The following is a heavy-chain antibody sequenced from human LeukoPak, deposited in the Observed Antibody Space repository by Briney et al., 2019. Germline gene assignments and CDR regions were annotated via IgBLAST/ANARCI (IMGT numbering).Heavy chain of an antibody. CDR2: INHSGST. Sequence: SETLSLTCAVYGGSFSGYYWSWIRQPPGKGLEWIGEINHSGSTYYNPSLKSRVTISVDTSKNQFSLKLSSVTAADTAVYYCASPRHGRYFDWNWGQGTLVTVSS. V-gene: IGHV4-34*01. D-gene: IGHD3-9*01. CDR3: ASPRHGRYFDWN. J-gene: IGHJ4*02. CDR1: GGSFSGYY.